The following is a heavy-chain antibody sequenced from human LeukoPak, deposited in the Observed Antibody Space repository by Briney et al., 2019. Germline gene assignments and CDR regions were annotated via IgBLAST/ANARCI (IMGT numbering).Heavy chain of an antibody. Sequence: GGSPRLSCAASGFTFSSYAMSWVRQAPGKGLEWVSAISGSGGSTYYADSVKGRFTISRDNSKNTLYLQMNSLRAEDTAVYYCAKGHILLWFVAWGQGTLVTVSS. D-gene: IGHD3-10*01. V-gene: IGHV3-23*01. CDR3: AKGHILLWFVA. CDR2: ISGSGGST. J-gene: IGHJ5*02. CDR1: GFTFSSYA.